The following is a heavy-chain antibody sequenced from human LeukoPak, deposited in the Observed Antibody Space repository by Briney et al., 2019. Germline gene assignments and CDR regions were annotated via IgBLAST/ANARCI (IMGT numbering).Heavy chain of an antibody. D-gene: IGHD4-17*01. CDR1: GFTFSSYW. CDR2: IKSGGSST. CDR3: TRDGDYGVDY. V-gene: IGHV3-74*01. J-gene: IGHJ4*02. Sequence: GGSLRLSCAASGFTFSSYWMHWVRQAPGKGLAWVSRIKSGGSSTNYADSVKGRFTISRGNAKNTLYLQMNSLRAEDTAVYYCTRDGDYGVDYWGQGTLVTVSS.